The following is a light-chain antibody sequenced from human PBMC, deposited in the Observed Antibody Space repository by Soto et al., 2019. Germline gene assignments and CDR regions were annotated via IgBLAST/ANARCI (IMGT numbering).Light chain of an antibody. J-gene: IGLJ2*01. V-gene: IGLV2-14*03. Sequence: SVLPQLGSVSGSPGQSSTISHTETSREISASNFLSWYQQHPGKAPKLMLYDVNIRPSGVSNRFSGSKSGNTASLTISGLQAEDEADYYCTSWTTSTTMIFGGGTKVTVL. CDR1: SREISASNF. CDR2: DVN. CDR3: TSWTTSTTMI.